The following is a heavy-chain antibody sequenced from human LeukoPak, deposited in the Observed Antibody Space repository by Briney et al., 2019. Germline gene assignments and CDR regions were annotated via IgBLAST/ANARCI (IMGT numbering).Heavy chain of an antibody. V-gene: IGHV3-11*01. CDR3: ARVGRGYYDSSGYYPAFDI. Sequence: GGSPRLSCAASGFTLSDYYMSWIRQAPGKGLEWVSYISSSGSTIYYADSVKGRFTISRDNAKNSLYLQMNSLRAEDTAVYYCARVGRGYYDSSGYYPAFDIWGQGTMVTVSS. CDR2: ISSSGSTI. CDR1: GFTLSDYY. D-gene: IGHD3-22*01. J-gene: IGHJ3*02.